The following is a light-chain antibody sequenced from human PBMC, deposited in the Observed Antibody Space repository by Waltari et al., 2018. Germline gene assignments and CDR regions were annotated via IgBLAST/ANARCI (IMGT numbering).Light chain of an antibody. CDR2: DVS. CDR3: SSYTSSNTWV. CDR1: RSDVGGYNY. V-gene: IGLV2-14*01. J-gene: IGLJ3*02. Sequence: QSALTQPASVSGSPGPSITISCTGTRSDVGGYNYVPWYQQHPGKVPKLMIYDVSERPSGVSNHFSGSKSGNTASLTISGLQAEDEADYYCSSYTSSNTWVFGGGTKLTVL.